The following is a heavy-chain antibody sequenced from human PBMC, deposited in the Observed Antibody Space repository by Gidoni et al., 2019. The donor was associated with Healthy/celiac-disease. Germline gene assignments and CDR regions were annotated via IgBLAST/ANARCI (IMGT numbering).Heavy chain of an antibody. J-gene: IGHJ4*02. CDR1: GFTFRSYA. CDR3: AKVLSSSWYSALDY. V-gene: IGHV3-23*01. Sequence: DVQLLESGVSLVQPVGSLRLSCAASGFTFRSYAMSWVRQAPGKGLEWVSAISGSGGSTYYADSVKGRFTISRDNSKNTLYLQMNSLRAEDTAVYYCAKVLSSSWYSALDYWGQGTLVTVSS. D-gene: IGHD6-13*01. CDR2: ISGSGGST.